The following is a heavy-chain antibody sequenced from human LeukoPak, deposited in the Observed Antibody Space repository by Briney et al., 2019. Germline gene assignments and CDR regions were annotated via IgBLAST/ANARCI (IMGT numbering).Heavy chain of an antibody. CDR3: ARDFGSRGVRGVISYMDV. Sequence: ASVKVSCKASGYTFTGYYMHWVRQAPGQGLEWMGWINPNSGGTNYAQKFQGRVTMTRDTSISTAYMELSRLRSDDTAVYYCARDFGSRGVRGVISYMDVWGKGTTVTISS. V-gene: IGHV1-2*02. CDR2: INPNSGGT. J-gene: IGHJ6*03. D-gene: IGHD3-10*01. CDR1: GYTFTGYY.